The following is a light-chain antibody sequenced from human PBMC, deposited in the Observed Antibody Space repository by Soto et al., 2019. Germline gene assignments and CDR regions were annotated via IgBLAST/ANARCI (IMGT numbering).Light chain of an antibody. V-gene: IGKV1-8*01. CDR3: QQYYSNVPIT. Sequence: IRMTPWPSSRSAATLYRFTITFCSSQSISTYLAWYQQKPGKAPKLLIYGASTLQSGVPSRFSGSGSGTDFTLTISCLQPEDFATYYCQQYYSNVPITFGQGTRLEIK. J-gene: IGKJ5*01. CDR1: QSISTY. CDR2: GAS.